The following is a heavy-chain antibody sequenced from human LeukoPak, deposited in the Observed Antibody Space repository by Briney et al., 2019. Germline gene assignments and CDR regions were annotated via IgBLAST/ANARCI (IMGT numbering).Heavy chain of an antibody. D-gene: IGHD5-12*01. Sequence: SETLSLTCTVSGDSISSYSWGWIRQSPGEGLEWIGSISHSGSTHYNPSLQSRITISVDTSKKQFSLKLSSVTAANTALYYCVREMGYSFKTFDIWGQGTMVTVSS. CDR2: ISHSGST. CDR3: VREMGYSFKTFDI. J-gene: IGHJ3*02. CDR1: GDSISSYS. V-gene: IGHV4-38-2*02.